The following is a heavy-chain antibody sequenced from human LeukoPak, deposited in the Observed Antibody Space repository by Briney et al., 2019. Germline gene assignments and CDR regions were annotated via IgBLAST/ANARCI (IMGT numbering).Heavy chain of an antibody. CDR2: ISYDGSNK. J-gene: IGHJ4*02. V-gene: IGHV3-30*01. Sequence: EPGGSLRLSCAASGFTFSTYAMHWVRQAPGKGLEWVAVISYDGSNKYYADSVKGRFTISRDNSKNTLYLQMNSLRAEDTAVYYCARDLTNHYESSGYYYSSPDYWGQGTLVTVSS. CDR3: ARDLTNHYESSGYYYSSPDY. CDR1: GFTFSTYA. D-gene: IGHD3-22*01.